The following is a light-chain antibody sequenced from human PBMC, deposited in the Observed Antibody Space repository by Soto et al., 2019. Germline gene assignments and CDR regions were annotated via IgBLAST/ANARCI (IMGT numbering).Light chain of an antibody. CDR2: EVS. Sequence: QSALTQSASVSGSPGQSITISCTGTSSDVGGYNYVSWYQQHPGKAPKLMIYEVSNRPSGVSNRFSGSKSGNTASLTISGLQAEDEADYYCSSYTISSTLVVFGGGTKLTVL. CDR3: SSYTISSTLVV. CDR1: SSDVGGYNY. J-gene: IGLJ2*01. V-gene: IGLV2-14*01.